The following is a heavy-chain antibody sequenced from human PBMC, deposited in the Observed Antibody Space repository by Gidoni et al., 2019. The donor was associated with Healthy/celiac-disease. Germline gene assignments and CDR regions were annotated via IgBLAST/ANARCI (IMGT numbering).Heavy chain of an antibody. CDR2: ISSSSSYI. CDR3: AREHYYYDSSGYQNWFDP. Sequence: EVQLVESGGGLVKPGGSLRLSCAASGFTFSSYSMNWVRQAPGKGLEWVSSISSSSSYIYYADSVKGRFTISRDNAKNSLYLQMNSLRAEDTAVYYCAREHYYYDSSGYQNWFDPWGQGTLVTVSS. J-gene: IGHJ5*02. V-gene: IGHV3-21*01. CDR1: GFTFSSYS. D-gene: IGHD3-22*01.